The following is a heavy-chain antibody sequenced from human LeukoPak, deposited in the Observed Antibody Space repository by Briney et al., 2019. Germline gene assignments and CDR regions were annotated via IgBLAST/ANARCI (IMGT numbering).Heavy chain of an antibody. D-gene: IGHD3-22*01. Sequence: PGGSLRLSCAASGFTFSSYSMNWVRQAPGKGLEWVSYISSSSSTIYYADSVKGRFPISRDNAKNSLDLQMNSLRAEDTAVYYCARGRLYYYDSSGPFDPWGQGTLVTVSS. V-gene: IGHV3-48*04. CDR2: ISSSSSTI. CDR1: GFTFSSYS. CDR3: ARGRLYYYDSSGPFDP. J-gene: IGHJ5*02.